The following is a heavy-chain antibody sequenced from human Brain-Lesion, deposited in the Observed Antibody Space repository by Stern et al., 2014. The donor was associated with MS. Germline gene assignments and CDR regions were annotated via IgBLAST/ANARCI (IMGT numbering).Heavy chain of an antibody. D-gene: IGHD2-21*01. Sequence: EVQLVESGGVVVQPGGYLRLSCAASGFTFDDYAMHWVRQAPGKGLEWVSLITWDGGSTSYTDSVKGRFSISRDNRKSFLYLQMNSLRPEDTALYYCAGGLGFWGRGTLVTVSS. CDR3: AGGLGF. CDR1: GFTFDDYA. J-gene: IGHJ4*02. CDR2: ITWDGGST. V-gene: IGHV3-43D*03.